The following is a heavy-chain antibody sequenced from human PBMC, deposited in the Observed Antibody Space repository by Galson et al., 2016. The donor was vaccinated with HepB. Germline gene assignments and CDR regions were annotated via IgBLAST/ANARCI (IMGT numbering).Heavy chain of an antibody. D-gene: IGHD3-10*01. CDR3: ARTAAGMKGWFDP. J-gene: IGHJ5*02. V-gene: IGHV4-31*03. CDR2: IYYSGST. Sequence: TLSLTCTVSGGSISSGGYYWSWIRQHPGKGLEWIGYIYYSGSTYYNPSLKSRVSISGDTSKNQFSLKLSSVTAADTAVYYCARTAAGMKGWFDPWGQGTLVTVSS. CDR1: GGSISSGGYY.